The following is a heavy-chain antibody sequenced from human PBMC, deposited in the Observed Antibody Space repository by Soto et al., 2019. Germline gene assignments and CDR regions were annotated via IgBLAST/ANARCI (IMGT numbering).Heavy chain of an antibody. CDR2: ISANNGNT. Sequence: VQLVQSGPEVKKPGDSVKVSCVASGYTFSNYGISWVRQAPGQGLEWVGWISANNGNTKYAQRVQGRVTMTTDISTTTAYMELRSLRSDDTAVYYCARGGTYTVYDYAVEDNWGQGTLVTVSS. CDR1: GYTFSNYG. V-gene: IGHV1-18*01. CDR3: ARGGTYTVYDYAVEDN. J-gene: IGHJ4*02. D-gene: IGHD5-12*01.